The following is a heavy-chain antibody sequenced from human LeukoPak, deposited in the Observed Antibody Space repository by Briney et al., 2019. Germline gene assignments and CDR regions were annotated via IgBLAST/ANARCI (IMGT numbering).Heavy chain of an antibody. CDR1: GFTFSSYG. CDR2: IRYDGSNK. D-gene: IGHD3-3*01. CDR3: AKVSIRSDDFWSGYYTYFDY. J-gene: IGHJ4*02. V-gene: IGHV3-30*02. Sequence: PGGSLRFSCAASGFTFSSYGMHWVRQAPAKGLEWVAFIRYDGSNKYYADSVKGRFTISRDNSKNTLYLRMNSLRAEDTAVYYCAKVSIRSDDFWSGYYTYFDYWGQGTLVTVSS.